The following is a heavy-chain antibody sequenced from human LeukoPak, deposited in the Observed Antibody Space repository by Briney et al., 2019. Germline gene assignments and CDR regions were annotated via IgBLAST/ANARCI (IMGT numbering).Heavy chain of an antibody. D-gene: IGHD6-13*01. Sequence: ASVKVSCKVSGYTLTELSMHWVRQAPGKGLEWMGGFDPEEGETIYAQKFQGRVTMTEDTSTDTAYMELSGLRSEDTAVYYCASIAATEIRRLNPWGQGTLVTVSS. CDR1: GYTLTELS. CDR2: FDPEEGET. V-gene: IGHV1-24*01. J-gene: IGHJ5*02. CDR3: ASIAATEIRRLNP.